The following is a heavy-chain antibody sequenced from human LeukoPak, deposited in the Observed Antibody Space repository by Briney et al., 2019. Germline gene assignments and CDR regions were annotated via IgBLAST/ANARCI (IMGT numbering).Heavy chain of an antibody. CDR2: IDPKSGGT. CDR3: AREAFAAGKNFDY. CDR1: GYTFTGNY. Sequence: GASVKVSCKASGYTFTGNYIHWVRQAPGQGLEWMGWIDPKSGGTNYAQKFQGRITLTRDTSISTAYMELSRLRSDDTAVYYCAREAFAAGKNFDYWGQGTQVTVSS. D-gene: IGHD3-10*01. J-gene: IGHJ4*02. V-gene: IGHV1-2*02.